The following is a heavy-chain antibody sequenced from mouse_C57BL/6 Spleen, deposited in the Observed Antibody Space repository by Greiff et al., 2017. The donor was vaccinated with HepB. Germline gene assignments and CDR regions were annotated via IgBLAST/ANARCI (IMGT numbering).Heavy chain of an antibody. D-gene: IGHD1-2*01. V-gene: IGHV7-3*01. Sequence: EVKLVESGGGLVQPGGSLSLSCAASGFPFTDYYMSWVRQPPGKALEWLGFIRNKANGYTTEYSASVKGRFTISRDNSQSILYLQMNALRAEDSATYDCARYDTTAVFDYWGQGTTLTVSS. CDR1: GFPFTDYY. CDR2: IRNKANGYTT. J-gene: IGHJ2*01. CDR3: ARYDTTAVFDY.